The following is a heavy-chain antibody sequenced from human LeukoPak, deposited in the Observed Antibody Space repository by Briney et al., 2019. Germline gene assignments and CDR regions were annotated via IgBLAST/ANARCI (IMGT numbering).Heavy chain of an antibody. CDR3: ARDVVTVTKGFDI. V-gene: IGHV4-59*11. Sequence: SETLSLTCAVSTDSFSSHYWTWIRQPPGKGLEWIGYISYIGSTYYNPSLKSRVTISIDTSKNQFSLRLSSVTAADTAVYYCARDVVTVTKGFDIWGQGTMVSVSS. J-gene: IGHJ3*02. CDR2: ISYIGST. D-gene: IGHD4-17*01. CDR1: TDSFSSHY.